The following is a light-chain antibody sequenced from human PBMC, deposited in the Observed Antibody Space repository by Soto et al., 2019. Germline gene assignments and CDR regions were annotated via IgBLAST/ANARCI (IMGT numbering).Light chain of an antibody. CDR2: WAS. J-gene: IGKJ4*01. Sequence: DIVMTQSPDSLAVSLGERATINCKSSQSVLYNSNNKNYLAWYQQKPGQPPKLLFYWASARESGVPDRFSGSASGKYFTLTISSQQAEEGANYHCQQYYVIPVTFGGGTKVEIK. V-gene: IGKV4-1*01. CDR1: QSVLYNSNNKNY. CDR3: QQYYVIPVT.